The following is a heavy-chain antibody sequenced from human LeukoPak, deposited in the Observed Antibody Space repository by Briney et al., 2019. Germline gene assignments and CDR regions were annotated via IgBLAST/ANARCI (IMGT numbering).Heavy chain of an antibody. D-gene: IGHD2-8*01. J-gene: IGHJ4*02. CDR3: ARHERNGGASFDY. V-gene: IGHV4-38-2*01. Sequence: PSETLSLTCAVSGYSISSGYYWGWIRQSPGKGLEWIGSIYYSGSTYYNPSLKSRVTISVDTSKNLFSLKLSSVTAADTAVYYCARHERNGGASFDYWGQGTLVTVSS. CDR1: GYSISSGYY. CDR2: IYYSGST.